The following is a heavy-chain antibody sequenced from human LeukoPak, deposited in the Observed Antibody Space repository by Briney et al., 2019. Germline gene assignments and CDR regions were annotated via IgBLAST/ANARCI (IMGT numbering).Heavy chain of an antibody. Sequence: PSETLSLTCTVSGGSISSSSYYWGWIRQPPGKGLEWIGSIYYSGSTYYNPSLKSRVTISVDTSKNQFSLKLSSVTAADTAVYYCARWWELRLDPFDPWGQGTLVTVSS. D-gene: IGHD1-26*01. CDR2: IYYSGST. CDR3: ARWWELRLDPFDP. CDR1: GGSISSSSYY. V-gene: IGHV4-39*07. J-gene: IGHJ5*02.